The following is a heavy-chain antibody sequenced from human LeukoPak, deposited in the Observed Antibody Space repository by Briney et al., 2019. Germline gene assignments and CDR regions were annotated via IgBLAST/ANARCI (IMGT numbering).Heavy chain of an antibody. V-gene: IGHV3-23*01. CDR1: GFTFISYA. J-gene: IGHJ4*02. CDR2: ISGSGGST. CDR3: AKESPVFDY. Sequence: GGSLRLSCAASGFTFISYAMSWVRQAPGKGLEWVSVISGSGGSTHYADSAKGRFTISRDNSKNTLYLQRSSLRAEDTAVYYCAKESPVFDYWGQGTLVTVSS.